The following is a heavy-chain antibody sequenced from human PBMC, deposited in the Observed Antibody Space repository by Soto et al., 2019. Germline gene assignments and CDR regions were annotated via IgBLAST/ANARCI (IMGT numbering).Heavy chain of an antibody. CDR1: GFAFKYAR. V-gene: IGHV3-15*01. J-gene: IGHJ3*01. D-gene: IGHD3-16*01. CDR3: TTDWGSGTHYARAFDV. Sequence: PGGSLRLSCAASGFAFKYARMTWVRQAPGKGLEWVGHIRSNIDGATTAYAAPVKGRFTISRDESKNTVDLQMNSPITEDTAVYYCTTDWGSGTHYARAFDVWGQGTMVTVSS. CDR2: IRSNIDGATT.